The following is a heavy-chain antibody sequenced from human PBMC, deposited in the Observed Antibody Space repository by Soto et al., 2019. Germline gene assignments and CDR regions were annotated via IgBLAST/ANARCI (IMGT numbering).Heavy chain of an antibody. Sequence: QVQLQESGPGLVKPSGTLSLTCAVSAGSISSSNWWTWVRQSPGKGLEWIGEIHHSGSTNYNPSLNSSVSISVDKSKNQFALKLTSVTAADTADYYWARTSYYDSSGYYNMDVWGQGTTVTVSS. J-gene: IGHJ6*02. CDR3: ARTSYYDSSGYYNMDV. D-gene: IGHD3-22*01. V-gene: IGHV4-4*02. CDR1: AGSISSSNW. CDR2: IHHSGST.